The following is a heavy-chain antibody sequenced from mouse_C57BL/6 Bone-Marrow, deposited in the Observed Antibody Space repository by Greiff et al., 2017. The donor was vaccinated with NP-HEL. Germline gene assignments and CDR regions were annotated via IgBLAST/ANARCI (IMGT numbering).Heavy chain of an antibody. V-gene: IGHV14-4*01. CDR1: GFNIKDDY. Sequence: EVQLQQSGAELVRPGASVKLSCTASGFNIKDDYMHWVKQRPEQGLEWIGWIDPENGDTEYASKFQGKATITADTSSNTAYLQLSSLTSEDTAVYYCTIGYDDEGYYYAMDYWGQGTSVTVSS. D-gene: IGHD2-2*01. CDR2: IDPENGDT. CDR3: TIGYDDEGYYYAMDY. J-gene: IGHJ4*01.